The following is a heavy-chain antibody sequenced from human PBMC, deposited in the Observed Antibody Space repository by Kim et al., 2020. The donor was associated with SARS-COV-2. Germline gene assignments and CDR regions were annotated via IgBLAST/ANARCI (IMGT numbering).Heavy chain of an antibody. Sequence: SETLSLTCTVSGGSISSYYWSWIRQPPGKGLEWIGYIYYSGSTNYNPSLKSRVTISVDTSKNQFSLKLSSVTAADTAVYYCARGYYDFWSGYYQYYYYYYYMDVWGKGTTVTVSS. D-gene: IGHD3-3*01. CDR1: GGSISSYY. CDR2: IYYSGST. J-gene: IGHJ6*03. V-gene: IGHV4-59*01. CDR3: ARGYYDFWSGYYQYYYYYYYMDV.